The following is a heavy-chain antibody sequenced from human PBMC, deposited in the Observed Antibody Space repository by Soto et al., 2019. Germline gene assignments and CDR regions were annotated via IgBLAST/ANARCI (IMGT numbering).Heavy chain of an antibody. Sequence: GGSLRLSCAASGFTFSNAWMNWVRQAPGKGLEWVGRIKSKTDGGTTDYAAPVKGRFTISRDDPKNTLYLQMNSLKTEDTAVYYCTSIAVAGTGAFDIWGQGTMVTVSS. CDR2: IKSKTDGGTT. J-gene: IGHJ3*02. D-gene: IGHD6-19*01. CDR3: TSIAVAGTGAFDI. CDR1: GFTFSNAW. V-gene: IGHV3-15*07.